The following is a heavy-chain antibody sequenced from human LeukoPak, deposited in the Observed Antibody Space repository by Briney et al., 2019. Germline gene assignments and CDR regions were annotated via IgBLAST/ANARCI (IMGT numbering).Heavy chain of an antibody. V-gene: IGHV1-2*02. D-gene: IGHD2-2*01. CDR2: INPNSGGT. CDR1: GYTFTSYA. J-gene: IGHJ4*02. CDR3: AREPTRQSAFDY. Sequence: ASVKVSCKASGYTFTSYAMNWVRQAPGQGLEWMGWINPNSGGTNYAQKFQGRVTMTRDTSISTAYMELSRLRSDDTAVYYCAREPTRQSAFDYWGQGTLVTVSS.